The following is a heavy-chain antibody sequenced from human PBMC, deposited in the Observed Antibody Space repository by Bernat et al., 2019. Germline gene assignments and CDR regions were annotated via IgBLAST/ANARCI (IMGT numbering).Heavy chain of an antibody. V-gene: IGHV1-69*01. Sequence: QLQLVQSGAEVKKPGSSVKVSCKASVGTFRTYAISWVRQAPGQGLEWMGGIIPIFGTANYAQKFQGRVTISADESTSTVYMALSSLRSEDTAIYYCVRGSSDCSSSSCPYDYWGQGTLVTVSS. CDR2: IIPIFGTA. CDR3: VRGSSDCSSSSCPYDY. CDR1: VGTFRTYA. J-gene: IGHJ4*02. D-gene: IGHD2-2*01.